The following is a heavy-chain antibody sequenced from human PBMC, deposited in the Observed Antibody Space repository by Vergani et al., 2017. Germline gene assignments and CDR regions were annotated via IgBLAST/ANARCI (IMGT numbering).Heavy chain of an antibody. CDR3: ATDRSSWSINGATFDI. J-gene: IGHJ3*02. CDR2: FDPEDGEK. D-gene: IGHD6-13*01. V-gene: IGHV1-24*01. Sequence: QVQLVQSGAEVKKPGASVKVSCQVSGYTLTELSMHWVRQAPGKGLEWMGGFDPEDGEKIYAQKFQGRVTMTEDTSTDTAYMERSSLRSEDTAVYYCATDRSSWSINGATFDIWGQGTMVTVSS. CDR1: GYTLTELS.